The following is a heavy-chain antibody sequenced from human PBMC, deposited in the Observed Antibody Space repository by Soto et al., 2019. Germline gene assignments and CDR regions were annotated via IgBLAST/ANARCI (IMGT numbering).Heavy chain of an antibody. CDR1: GFSLTTGRMG. D-gene: IGHD3-10*01. J-gene: IGHJ6*02. Sequence: QVTLKESGPVLVKATETLTLTCSISGFSLTTGRMGVSWIRQPPGKALEWLAHIFSNNERSYTTSLQNRLSISADNSKSQVVLTMTDLGPVDTATYFCARLVADSSCYYYGLDVWGQGASVTVS. V-gene: IGHV2-26*03. CDR2: IFSNNER. CDR3: ARLVADSSCYYYGLDV.